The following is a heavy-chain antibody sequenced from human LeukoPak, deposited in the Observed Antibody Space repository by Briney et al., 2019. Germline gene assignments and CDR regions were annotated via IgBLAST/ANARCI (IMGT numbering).Heavy chain of an antibody. J-gene: IGHJ6*03. D-gene: IGHD2-2*03. CDR1: GGSISSGSYY. V-gene: IGHV4-61*02. CDR3: ARDRGGGYCSSTSCQTYYYMDV. Sequence: SETLSLTCTVSGGSISSGSYYWSWIRQPAGKGLEWIGRIYTSGSTNYNPSLKGRVTISVDTSKNQFSLKLSSVTAADTAVYYCARDRGGGYCSSTSCQTYYYMDVWGKGTTVTVSS. CDR2: IYTSGST.